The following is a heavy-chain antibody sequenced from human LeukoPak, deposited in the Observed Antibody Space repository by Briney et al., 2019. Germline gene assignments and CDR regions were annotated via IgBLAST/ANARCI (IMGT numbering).Heavy chain of an antibody. CDR1: GFTLRTYG. V-gene: IGHV3-30*02. D-gene: IGHD2-15*01. J-gene: IGHJ4*02. CDR2: IRNDESNK. Sequence: GGSLRLSCAASGFTLRTYGMHWVRQAPGKGLEWVAFIRNDESNKYYADSVKGRFTISRDNSKNTLYLQMNSLRAEDTAVYFCAKVIGGSSAWYARGGDYWGQGTLVTVSS. CDR3: AKVIGGSSAWYARGGDY.